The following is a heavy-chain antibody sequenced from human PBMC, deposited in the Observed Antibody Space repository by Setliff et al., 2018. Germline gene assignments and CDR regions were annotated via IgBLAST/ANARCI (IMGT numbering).Heavy chain of an antibody. CDR1: GFTFVNYW. Sequence: GGSLRLSCAASGFTFVNYWMHWVRQAPGKGLVWVSAIGTAGDTYYPGSVKGRFTISRENAKNSLYLQMNSLRAGDTAVYYCARSGGGWFGELFHYYYCMDVWGQGTTVTVSS. CDR2: IGTAGDT. J-gene: IGHJ6*02. V-gene: IGHV3-13*01. D-gene: IGHD3-10*01. CDR3: ARSGGGWFGELFHYYYCMDV.